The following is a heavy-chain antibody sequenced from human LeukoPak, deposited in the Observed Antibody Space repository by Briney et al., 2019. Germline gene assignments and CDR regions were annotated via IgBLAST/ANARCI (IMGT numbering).Heavy chain of an antibody. CDR3: ARHRPGGWFDP. V-gene: IGHV4-59*08. Sequence: SETLSLTCTVSGGSISSYYWSWIRQPPGKGLEWIGYIYYSGSTNYNPSLKSRVTISVDTSKNQFSLKLSSVTAADTAVYYCARHRPGGWFDPWGQGTLVTVSS. CDR2: IYYSGST. D-gene: IGHD4-23*01. CDR1: GGSISSYY. J-gene: IGHJ5*02.